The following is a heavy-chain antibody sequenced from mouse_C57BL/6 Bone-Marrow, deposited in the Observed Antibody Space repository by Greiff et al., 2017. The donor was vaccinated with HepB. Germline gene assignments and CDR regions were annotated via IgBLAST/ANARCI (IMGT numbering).Heavy chain of an antibody. CDR2: INPYNGGT. V-gene: IGHV1-19*01. Sequence: VHVKQSGPVLVKPGASVKMSCKASGYTFTDYYMNWVKQSHGKSLEWIGVINPYNGGTSYNQKFKGKATLTVDKSSSTAYMELNSLTSEDSAVYYCARNWEGGYWGQGTTLTVSS. CDR3: ARNWEGGY. CDR1: GYTFTDYY. D-gene: IGHD4-1*01. J-gene: IGHJ2*01.